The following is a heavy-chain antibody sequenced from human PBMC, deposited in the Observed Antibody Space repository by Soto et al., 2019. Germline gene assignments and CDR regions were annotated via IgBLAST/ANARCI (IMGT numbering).Heavy chain of an antibody. CDR2: IKSKTDGGTT. CDR1: GFTFSNAW. J-gene: IGHJ4*02. CDR3: NASIYCTNGVCHEE. D-gene: IGHD2-8*01. V-gene: IGHV3-15*01. Sequence: EVQLVESGGGLVKPGGSLRLSCAASGFTFSNAWMSWVRQAPGNGLEWVGRIKSKTDGGTTDYAAPVKGRFTISRDDSKNTMYLQMNRLKTQDTAVYYCNASIYCTNGVCHEEWGQESLVTVSS.